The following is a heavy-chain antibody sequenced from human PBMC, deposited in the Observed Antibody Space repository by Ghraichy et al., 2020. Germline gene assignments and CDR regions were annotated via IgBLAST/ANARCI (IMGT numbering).Heavy chain of an antibody. V-gene: IGHV3-23*01. Sequence: GESLNISCAASGFTFSSYAMSWVRQAPGKGLEWVSAISGSGGSTYYADSVKGRFTISRDNSKNTLYLQMNSLRAEDTAVYYCAKGVDSSSWITHFDYWGQGTLVTVSS. CDR1: GFTFSSYA. D-gene: IGHD6-13*01. J-gene: IGHJ4*02. CDR2: ISGSGGST. CDR3: AKGVDSSSWITHFDY.